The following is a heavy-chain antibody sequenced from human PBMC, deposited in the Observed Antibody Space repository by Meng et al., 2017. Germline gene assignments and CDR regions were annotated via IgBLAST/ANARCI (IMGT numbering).Heavy chain of an antibody. J-gene: IGHJ6*02. CDR3: TRAGHGGSSWPYYYYYYGMDV. CDR1: GFTFGDDA. D-gene: IGHD6-13*01. V-gene: IGHV3-49*03. CDR2: IRSKAYGGTT. Sequence: GESLKISCTSSGFTFGDDAMSWFRQAPGKGLEWVGFIRSKAYGGTTEYAASVKGRFTISRDDSKSIAYLQMNSLKTEDTAVYYCTRAGHGGSSWPYYYYYYGMDVWGQGTTVTVSS.